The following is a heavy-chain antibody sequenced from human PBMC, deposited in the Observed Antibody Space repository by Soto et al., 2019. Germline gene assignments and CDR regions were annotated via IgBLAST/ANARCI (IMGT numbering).Heavy chain of an antibody. CDR2: IYYSGST. CDR1: GGSISSSSYY. CDR3: ASTSGYCTNGVCYILYYFDY. D-gene: IGHD2-8*01. Sequence: SETLSLTCTVSGGSISSSSYYWGWIRQPPGKGLEWIGSIYYSGSTYYNPSLKSRVTISVDTSKNQFSLKLSSVTAADTAVYYCASTSGYCTNGVCYILYYFDYWGQGTLVTVSS. V-gene: IGHV4-39*01. J-gene: IGHJ4*02.